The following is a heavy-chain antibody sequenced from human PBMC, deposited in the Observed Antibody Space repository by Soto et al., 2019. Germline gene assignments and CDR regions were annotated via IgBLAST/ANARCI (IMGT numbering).Heavy chain of an antibody. CDR2: IYSGGSI. D-gene: IGHD4-4*01. Sequence: GSLRLSCAASGFTVSSNYMSWVRQAPGKGLEWVSVIYSGGSIYYADSVKGRFTISRDNSKNTLYLQMNSLRAEDTAVYYCARHDYSNLRYYYYMDVWGKGTTVTVSS. V-gene: IGHV3-66*04. CDR3: ARHDYSNLRYYYYMDV. CDR1: GFTVSSNY. J-gene: IGHJ6*03.